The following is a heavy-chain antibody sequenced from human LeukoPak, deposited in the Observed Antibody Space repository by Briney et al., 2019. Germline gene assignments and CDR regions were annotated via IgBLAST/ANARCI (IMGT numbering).Heavy chain of an antibody. J-gene: IGHJ5*02. CDR1: GGSISSNF. Sequence: SETLFLTCTVSGGSISSNFWSWIRQPPGKGLEYIGYIYNSGTTNYNPSLKSRVTISVDTSKNQFSLKLSSVTAADTAMYYCARDPGYDFWSGQKGWFDPWGQGTLVTVSS. V-gene: IGHV4-59*01. CDR2: IYNSGTT. D-gene: IGHD3-3*01. CDR3: ARDPGYDFWSGQKGWFDP.